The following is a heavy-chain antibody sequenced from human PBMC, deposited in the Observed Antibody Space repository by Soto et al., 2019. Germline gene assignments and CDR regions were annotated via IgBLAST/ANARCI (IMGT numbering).Heavy chain of an antibody. CDR2: LIRYNGNT. Sequence: QVQLVQSGTEVKKPGASVKVSCKASGYTFPSYGITWVRQAPGQGREWMGWLIRYNGNTNYAQKLQGRVTMTADTYTNTAYMELTRLRSDDTAVYYCARYALGLKWLPYYLDYWGQGTLVTVSS. CDR1: GYTFPSYG. CDR3: ARYALGLKWLPYYLDY. V-gene: IGHV1-18*01. D-gene: IGHD6-19*01. J-gene: IGHJ4*02.